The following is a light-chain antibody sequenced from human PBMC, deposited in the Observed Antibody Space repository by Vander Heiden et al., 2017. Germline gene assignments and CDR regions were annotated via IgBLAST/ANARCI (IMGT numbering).Light chain of an antibody. V-gene: IGKV3-11*01. CDR3: QQRSDWPVT. J-gene: IGKJ5*01. Sequence: EIVLTQSPAPLSLSPGERATLSCRASQTVRRYLAWYRQKPGQAPRLLIYDASNRATGLPARFSGSGSGTDFTLTISSLEPEDSSVYYCQQRSDWPVTFGQGTRLEIK. CDR2: DAS. CDR1: QTVRRY.